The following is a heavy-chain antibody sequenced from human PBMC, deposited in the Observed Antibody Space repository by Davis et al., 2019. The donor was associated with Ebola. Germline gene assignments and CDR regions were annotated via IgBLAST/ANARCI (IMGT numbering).Heavy chain of an antibody. CDR3: ARKSYSNLGYYYYGMDV. Sequence: GGSLRLSCTASGFTFGDYAMSWVRQAPGKGLEWVSVIYSGGSTYYADSVKGRFTISRDNSKNTLYLQMNSLRAEDTAVYYCARKSYSNLGYYYYGMDVWGQGTTVTVSS. CDR2: IYSGGST. D-gene: IGHD4-11*01. V-gene: IGHV3-53*01. CDR1: GFTFGDYA. J-gene: IGHJ6*02.